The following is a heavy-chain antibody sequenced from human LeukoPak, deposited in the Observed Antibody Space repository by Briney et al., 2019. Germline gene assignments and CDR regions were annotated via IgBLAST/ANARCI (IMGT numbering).Heavy chain of an antibody. J-gene: IGHJ3*02. CDR3: ARTRTAYYYDSSGSDWAFDI. V-gene: IGHV3-23*01. CDR2: ISGSGGST. D-gene: IGHD3-22*01. Sequence: GGSLRLSCAGSGFTFSSYAMSWVRQAPGKGLEWVSAISGSGGSTYYADSVKGRFTISRDNSKNTLYLQMNSLRAEDTAVYYCARTRTAYYYDSSGSDWAFDIWGQGTMVTVSS. CDR1: GFTFSSYA.